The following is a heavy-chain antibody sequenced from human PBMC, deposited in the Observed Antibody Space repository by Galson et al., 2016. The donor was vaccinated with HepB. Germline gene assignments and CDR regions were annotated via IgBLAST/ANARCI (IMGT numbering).Heavy chain of an antibody. CDR1: GGSFSRYG. CDR2: IVPMFGTA. Sequence: SVKVSCKASGGSFSRYGISWVRQAPGQGLEWMGGIVPMFGTANYAQKFQDRVTITADESTTTAYMELSSLRSEDTAIYFCATWRQVARQRDRPTIPVDGVGYYYGTDAWGQGTTVTVSS. V-gene: IGHV1-69*13. D-gene: IGHD2-2*02. J-gene: IGHJ6*02. CDR3: ATWRQVARQRDRPTIPVDGVGYYYGTDA.